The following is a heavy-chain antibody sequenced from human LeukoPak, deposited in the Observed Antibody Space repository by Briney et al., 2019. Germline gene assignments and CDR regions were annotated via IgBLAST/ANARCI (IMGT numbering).Heavy chain of an antibody. CDR1: GGSISSSSYY. Sequence: SETLSLTCTVSGGSISSSSYYWGWIRQPPGKGLVWIGSIYYSGSTYYNPSLKSRVTISVDTSKNQFSPKLSSVTDADTAVYYCARLPLIGYSYGSAHYYFDYWGQGTLVTVSS. J-gene: IGHJ4*02. D-gene: IGHD5-18*01. V-gene: IGHV4-39*01. CDR2: IYYSGST. CDR3: ARLPLIGYSYGSAHYYFDY.